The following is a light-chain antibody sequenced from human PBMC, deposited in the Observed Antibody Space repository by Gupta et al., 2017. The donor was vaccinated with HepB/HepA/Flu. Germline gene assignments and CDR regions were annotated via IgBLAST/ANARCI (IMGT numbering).Light chain of an antibody. V-gene: IGKV1-39*01. Sequence: DIQMTQSPSSLSASVGDRVTITCRASQSIRSYLNWYQQKPGKAPKLLIYAASSLQSGVPSRFSGRGSGTDFTLTISRLQPEDFATYYCQQSDITPKTFGQGTKVEIK. CDR1: QSIRSY. CDR2: AAS. CDR3: QQSDITPKT. J-gene: IGKJ1*01.